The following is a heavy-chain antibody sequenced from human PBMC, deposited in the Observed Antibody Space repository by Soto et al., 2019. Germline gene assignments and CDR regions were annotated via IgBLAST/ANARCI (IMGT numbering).Heavy chain of an antibody. CDR3: ARRPSIAAAGIPAYYYYYGMDV. CDR1: GGSISSSSYY. CDR2: IYYSGST. J-gene: IGHJ6*02. V-gene: IGHV4-39*01. D-gene: IGHD6-13*01. Sequence: SETLSLTCTVSGGSISSSSYYWGWIRQPPGKGLEWIGSIYYSGSTYYNPPLKSRVTISVDTSKNQFSLKLSSVTAADTAVYYCARRPSIAAAGIPAYYYYYGMDVWGQGTTVTVSS.